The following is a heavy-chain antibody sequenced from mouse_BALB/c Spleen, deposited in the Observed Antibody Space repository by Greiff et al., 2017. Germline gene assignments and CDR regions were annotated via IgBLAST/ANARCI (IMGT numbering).Heavy chain of an antibody. CDR1: GYSITSGYY. V-gene: IGHV3-6*02. J-gene: IGHJ4*01. CDR3: ARGGGAMDY. CDR2: ISYDGSN. Sequence: VQLKESGPGLVKPSQSLSLTCSVTGYSITSGYYWNWIRQFPGNKLEWMGYISYDGSNNYNPSLKNRISITRDTSKNQFFLKLNSVTTEDTATYYGARGGGAMDYWGQGTSVTVSS.